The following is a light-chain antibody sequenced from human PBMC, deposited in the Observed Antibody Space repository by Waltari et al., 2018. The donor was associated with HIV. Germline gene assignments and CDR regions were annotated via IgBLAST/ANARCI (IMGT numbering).Light chain of an antibody. J-gene: IGLJ1*01. CDR2: SNN. Sequence: QSVLTQPPSASGTPGQRVTISCSGRSSNIGSNTHTWYQHLPGTAPNLLIYSNNQRPSGVPDRFSGSKSGTSASLAISGLQSEDEADYYCAAWDDSLNGYVFGTGTKVTVL. CDR1: SSNIGSNT. V-gene: IGLV1-44*01. CDR3: AAWDDSLNGYV.